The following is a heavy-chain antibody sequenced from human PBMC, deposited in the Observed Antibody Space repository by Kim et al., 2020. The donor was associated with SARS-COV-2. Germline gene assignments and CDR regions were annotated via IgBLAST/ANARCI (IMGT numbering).Heavy chain of an antibody. V-gene: IGHV3-23*01. CDR2: ISGSGGST. Sequence: GGSLRLSCAASGFTFSSYAMSWVRQAPGKGLEWVSAISGSGGSTYYADSVKGRFTISRDNSKTTRYLQMNSLRAEDTAVYYCATSGYCSGGSCYPSYGMDVWGQGTTVTVSS. D-gene: IGHD2-15*01. J-gene: IGHJ6*02. CDR3: ATSGYCSGGSCYPSYGMDV. CDR1: GFTFSSYA.